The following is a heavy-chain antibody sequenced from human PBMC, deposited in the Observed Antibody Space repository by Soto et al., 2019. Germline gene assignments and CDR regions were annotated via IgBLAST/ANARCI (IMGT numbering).Heavy chain of an antibody. Sequence: ASVKVSCKASGYTFTSYDINWVRQATGQGLEWMGWMNPNSGNTGYAQKFQGRVTMTRNTSISTAYMELSSLRSEDTAVYYCARARDGYCSGGSCYSVDYWGQGTLVTVSS. CDR2: MNPNSGNT. CDR1: GYTFTSYD. J-gene: IGHJ4*02. V-gene: IGHV1-8*01. D-gene: IGHD2-15*01. CDR3: ARARDGYCSGGSCYSVDY.